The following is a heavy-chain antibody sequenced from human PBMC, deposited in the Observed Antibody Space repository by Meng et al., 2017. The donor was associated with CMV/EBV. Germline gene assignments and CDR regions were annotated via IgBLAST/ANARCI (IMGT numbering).Heavy chain of an antibody. D-gene: IGHD2-2*01. Sequence: GESLKISCAASGFTFSSHSMNWVRQAPGKGLEWVSSISSSSSYIYYADSVKGRFTISRDNAKNSLYLQMNSLRAEDTAVYYCARDQDIVVVPAAINFYYYYGMDVWGQGTTVTVSS. CDR1: GFTFSSHS. J-gene: IGHJ6*02. CDR3: ARDQDIVVVPAAINFYYYYGMDV. CDR2: ISSSSSYI. V-gene: IGHV3-21*01.